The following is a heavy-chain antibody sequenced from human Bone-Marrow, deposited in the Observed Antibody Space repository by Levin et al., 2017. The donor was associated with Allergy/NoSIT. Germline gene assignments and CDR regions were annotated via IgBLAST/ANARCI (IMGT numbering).Heavy chain of an antibody. J-gene: IGHJ5*02. CDR1: GFTVSDNY. CDR3: VGDLKSEGSWTRFDT. V-gene: IGHV3-53*01. CDR2: IYSGGRS. D-gene: IGHD2-15*01. Sequence: GGSLRLSCAASGFTVSDNYMSWVRQAPGKGLEWVSVIYSGGRSEYADSVKGRFTISRDNSKNTLYLQMNSLRAEDTAVYYCVGDLKSEGSWTRFDTWGQGTLVTVSS.